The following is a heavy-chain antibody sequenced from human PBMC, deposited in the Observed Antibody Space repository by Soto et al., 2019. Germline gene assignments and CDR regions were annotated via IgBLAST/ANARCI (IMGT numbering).Heavy chain of an antibody. CDR1: GGSVSSGSYY. D-gene: IGHD2-15*01. V-gene: IGHV4-61*01. Sequence: QVQLQESGPGLVKPSETLSLTCTVSGGSVSSGSYYWTWIRQPLGKGLEWIGYIFYSGNTNYNPSLKSRVTISIDTSKSQFSLNLSSVTAADTAVYYCARYVATNIYYYYYGLDVWGQGTTVTVSS. CDR3: ARYVATNIYYYYYGLDV. CDR2: IFYSGNT. J-gene: IGHJ6*02.